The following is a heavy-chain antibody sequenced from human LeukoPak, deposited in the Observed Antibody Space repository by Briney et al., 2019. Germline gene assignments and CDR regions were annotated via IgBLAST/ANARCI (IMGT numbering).Heavy chain of an antibody. CDR1: GGSISSSSYY. J-gene: IGHJ4*02. CDR2: IYYSGST. D-gene: IGHD5-18*01. CDR3: ARQDTAMVTIDY. V-gene: IGHV4-39*01. Sequence: SETLSLTCTVSGGSISSSSYYWGWIRQPPGKGLEWIGSIYYSGSTYYNPSLKSRVTISVDTSKNQFSLKLSSVTAADTAVYYCARQDTAMVTIDYWGQGTLVTVSS.